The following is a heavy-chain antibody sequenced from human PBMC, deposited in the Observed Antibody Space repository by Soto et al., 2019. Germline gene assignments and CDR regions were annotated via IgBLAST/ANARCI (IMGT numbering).Heavy chain of an antibody. CDR3: AQDRGCSGSTCYQAY. J-gene: IGHJ4*02. CDR1: GFTFSDYG. CDR2: ISGSRGSTT. Sequence: XESLRLSCAASGFTFSDYGLSWVRQAPGKGLEWVSSISGSRGSTTYYAGSVKGRFTISRDNSKNTLYLQMNSLRVEDTAVYYCAQDRGCSGSTCYQAYWGPGTLVTVSS. V-gene: IGHV3-23*01. D-gene: IGHD2-2*01.